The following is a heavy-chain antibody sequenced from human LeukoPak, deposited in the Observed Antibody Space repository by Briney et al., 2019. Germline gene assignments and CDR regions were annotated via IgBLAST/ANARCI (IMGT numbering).Heavy chain of an antibody. J-gene: IGHJ6*03. Sequence: SETLSLTXTVSGGSISSYYWSWIRQPPGKGLEWIGYIYYSGSTNYNPSLKSRVTISVDTSKNQFSLKLSSVTAADTAVYYCARDKASYYYYYMDVWGKGTTVTVSS. CDR1: GGSISSYY. CDR3: ARDKASYYYYYMDV. CDR2: IYYSGST. V-gene: IGHV4-59*01.